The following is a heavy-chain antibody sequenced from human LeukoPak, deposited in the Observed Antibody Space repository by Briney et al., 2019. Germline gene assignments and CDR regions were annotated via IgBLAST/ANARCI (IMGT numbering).Heavy chain of an antibody. V-gene: IGHV4-59*01. CDR2: INYSGGT. D-gene: IGHD6-13*01. Sequence: SETLSLTCAVSGGSISSNYWSWVRQPPRKGLEWVAYINYSGGTKYKSSLKSRVTISVDTSKNQFSLKLSSVTAADAAFYYCARRIAAADSFDIWGQGRMVTVSS. CDR3: ARRIAAADSFDI. CDR1: GGSISSNY. J-gene: IGHJ3*02.